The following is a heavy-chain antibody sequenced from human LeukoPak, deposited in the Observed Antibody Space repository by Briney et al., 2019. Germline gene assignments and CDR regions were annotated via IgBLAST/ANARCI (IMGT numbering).Heavy chain of an antibody. Sequence: PGGSLRLSCAVSGFTFSSYAMSWVRQAPGKGPEWVSAISGSGANTNYADSVKGRFTISRDNPENTLYLQMNSLTAEDTAVYYCAKRYSSNMSPNFDYWGQGTLVTVSS. CDR3: AKRYSSNMSPNFDY. J-gene: IGHJ4*02. CDR1: GFTFSSYA. CDR2: ISGSGANT. V-gene: IGHV3-23*01. D-gene: IGHD6-19*01.